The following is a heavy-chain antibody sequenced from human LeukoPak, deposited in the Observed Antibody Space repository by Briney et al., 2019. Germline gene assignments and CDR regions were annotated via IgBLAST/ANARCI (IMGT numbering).Heavy chain of an antibody. CDR1: GFTFRNYG. D-gene: IGHD6-13*01. CDR2: IRTDGGEK. CDR3: ARIGYSTSWANFDY. J-gene: IGHJ4*02. V-gene: IGHV3-33*01. Sequence: GTPLRLSCAASGFTFRNYGMHWVRQAPGKGLEWVASIRTDGGEKYHADSVQGRFSISSDNSKNTLYLQMDSLRAEDTALYYCARIGYSTSWANFDYWGQGTLVTVSS.